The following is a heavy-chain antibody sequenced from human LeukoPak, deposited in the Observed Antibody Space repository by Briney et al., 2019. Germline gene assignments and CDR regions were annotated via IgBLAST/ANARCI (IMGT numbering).Heavy chain of an antibody. CDR3: ARRYCSSTSCYYFDY. V-gene: IGHV5-51*01. CDR1: GYSFTTYW. D-gene: IGHD2-2*01. Sequence: SGESLQISCQGSGYSFTTYWIGWVRQLPGKGLEWMGSIYPGDSDTRYSPSFQGQVTISADKSISTAYLQWSSLKASDTAMYYCARRYCSSTSCYYFDYWGQGTLVTVSS. CDR2: IYPGDSDT. J-gene: IGHJ4*02.